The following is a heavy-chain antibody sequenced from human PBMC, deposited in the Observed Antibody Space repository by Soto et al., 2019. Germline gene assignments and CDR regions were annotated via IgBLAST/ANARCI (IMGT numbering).Heavy chain of an antibody. CDR2: IYWDDDQ. CDR1: GFSLSGDGVG. D-gene: IGHD3-3*02. J-gene: IGHJ3*02. CDR3: AHAFGGTSWPNDAFDI. Sequence: QITLKESGPTLVKPTQSLTLTCTVSGFSLSGDGVGVGWIRQPPGKALEWLALIYWDDDQRYSPSLKTRLTITKDTSKNLVVRTMTNMDPVDTATYYCAHAFGGTSWPNDAFDIWGQGTVVTVSS. V-gene: IGHV2-5*02.